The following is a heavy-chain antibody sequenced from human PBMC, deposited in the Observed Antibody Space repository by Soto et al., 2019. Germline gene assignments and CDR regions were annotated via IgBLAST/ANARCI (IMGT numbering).Heavy chain of an antibody. J-gene: IGHJ4*02. CDR3: ARGEGRFGELTLYFDH. CDR2: ISGSGGGT. V-gene: IGHV3-23*04. Sequence: EVQLVESGGVLVQPGGSLRVSCAASGFTFTNHAMSWVRQAPGKGLEWVSAISGSGGGTYYADSVKGRLTISRDNSDNTMYLQMNSLRAEDTAVYFCARGEGRFGELTLYFDHWGQGTLVTVSS. CDR1: GFTFTNHA. D-gene: IGHD3-10*01.